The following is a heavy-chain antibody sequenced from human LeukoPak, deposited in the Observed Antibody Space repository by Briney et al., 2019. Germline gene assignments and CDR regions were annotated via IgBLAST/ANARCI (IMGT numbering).Heavy chain of an antibody. V-gene: IGHV3-23*01. CDR3: AKQLGYCSDGSCYFPY. CDR2: ISGSGGYT. CDR1: GFTFSSYA. Sequence: TGGSLRLSCAASGFTFSSYAMSWVRQAPGKGLEWVSAISGSGGYTYYADSVQGRLTVSRDNSKSTLCLQMNSLRAEDTAVYYCAKQLGYCSDGSCYFPYWGQGTLVTVSS. D-gene: IGHD2-15*01. J-gene: IGHJ4*02.